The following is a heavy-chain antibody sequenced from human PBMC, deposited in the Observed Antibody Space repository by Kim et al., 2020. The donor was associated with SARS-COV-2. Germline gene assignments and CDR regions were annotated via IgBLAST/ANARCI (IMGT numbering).Heavy chain of an antibody. CDR3: AKPLITTTIIVTAYYYYGMDV. D-gene: IGHD3-22*01. J-gene: IGHJ6*02. V-gene: IGHV3-23*01. Sequence: GWSLRLSCAASGLTFSNYAMSWVRQAPGKGLEWVSVISGSGGSTYYADSVKGRFIISSDNSKNMLYLQMNSLRAEDTAVYYCAKPLITTTIIVTAYYYYGMDVWGQGTTVTVSS. CDR2: ISGSGGST. CDR1: GLTFSNYA.